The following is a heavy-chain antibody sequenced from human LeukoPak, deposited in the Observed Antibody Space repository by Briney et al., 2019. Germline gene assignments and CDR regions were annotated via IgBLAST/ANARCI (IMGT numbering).Heavy chain of an antibody. CDR2: INPNSGGT. J-gene: IGHJ5*02. Sequence: ASVKVSCKASGYTFTSYGISWVRQAPGQGLEWMGWINPNSGGTKYAQKFQGRVTMTRDTSINTAYMEVSRLRSDDTAVYYCARDSSGWTNNWFDPWGQGTLVTVSS. D-gene: IGHD6-19*01. CDR3: ARDSSGWTNNWFDP. CDR1: GYTFTSYG. V-gene: IGHV1-2*02.